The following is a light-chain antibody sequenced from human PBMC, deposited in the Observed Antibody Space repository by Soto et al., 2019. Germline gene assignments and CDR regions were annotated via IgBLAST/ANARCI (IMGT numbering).Light chain of an antibody. Sequence: SPVTLSLSLGERATLSCWASQSVSRDVAWYQQKPGQAPRLLIYAASTRATGVPVRFSGGGSGTEFSLTISGLQSEDSAIYYCQQYNIWPRWTFGQGTKV. CDR3: QQYNIWPRWT. CDR2: AAS. CDR1: QSVSRD. V-gene: IGKV3-15*01. J-gene: IGKJ1*01.